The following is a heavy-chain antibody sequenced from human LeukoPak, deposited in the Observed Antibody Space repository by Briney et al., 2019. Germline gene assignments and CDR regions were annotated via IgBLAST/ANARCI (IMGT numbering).Heavy chain of an antibody. V-gene: IGHV1-2*02. D-gene: IGHD6-19*01. CDR1: GYTFTGYY. Sequence: ALVKVSCKASGYTFTGYYMHWVRRAPGQGLEWMGWINPNSGGTNYAQKFQGRVTMTRDTSISTAYMELSRLRSDDTAVYYCARGAREWLVRYFDYWGQGTLVTVSS. J-gene: IGHJ4*02. CDR3: ARGAREWLVRYFDY. CDR2: INPNSGGT.